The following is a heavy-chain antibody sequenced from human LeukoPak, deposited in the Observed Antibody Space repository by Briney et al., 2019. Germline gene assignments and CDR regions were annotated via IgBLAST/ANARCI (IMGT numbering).Heavy chain of an antibody. D-gene: IGHD2-2*01. J-gene: IGHJ4*02. V-gene: IGHV1-8*01. Sequence: ASVKVSCKASGYTFTSYDINWVRQATGQGLEWMGWMNPNSGNTGYAQKFQGRVTMTRNTSISTAYMELSSLRSEDTAVYYCARGLGCSSTSCYGEDYWGQGTLVTVSS. CDR3: ARGLGCSSTSCYGEDY. CDR1: GYTFTSYD. CDR2: MNPNSGNT.